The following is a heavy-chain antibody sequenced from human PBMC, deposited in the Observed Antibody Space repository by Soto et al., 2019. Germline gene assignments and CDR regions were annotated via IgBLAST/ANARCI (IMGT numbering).Heavy chain of an antibody. Sequence: ASVEVSCKTSGYTITDYDINWVRQAPGQGLEWMGWVSPDHGNAGYAQQFEGRVTMTSDTSISTVFLELTNLRSEDTAVYYCAVTTGYWGQGTKVTVSS. CDR1: GYTITDYD. CDR3: AVTTGY. V-gene: IGHV1-8*01. J-gene: IGHJ4*02. D-gene: IGHD4-17*01. CDR2: VSPDHGNA.